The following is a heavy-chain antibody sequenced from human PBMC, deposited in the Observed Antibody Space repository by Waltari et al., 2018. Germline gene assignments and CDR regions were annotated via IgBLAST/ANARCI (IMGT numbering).Heavy chain of an antibody. Sequence: EVQLVESGGGLVQPGGSLRLSCAASGFIFSTYSMNWVRQAPGKGLEWVSYISGSGNFIYYADSVKGRFTISRDNSKNTLYLQMNSLRAEDTAVYYCAKEHRSWRNFEDYWGQGTLVTVSS. CDR1: GFIFSTYS. CDR3: AKEHRSWRNFEDY. D-gene: IGHD6-13*01. CDR2: ISGSGNFI. J-gene: IGHJ4*02. V-gene: IGHV3-48*01.